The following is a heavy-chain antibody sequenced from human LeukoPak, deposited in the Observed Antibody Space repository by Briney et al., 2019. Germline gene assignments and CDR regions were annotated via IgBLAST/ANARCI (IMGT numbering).Heavy chain of an antibody. CDR2: ISAYNGNT. Sequence: ASVKVSCKASGYTFTSYGISWVRQAPGQGLEWMGWISAYNGNTNYAQKLQGRVTMTTDTSTSTAYMELRSLRSDDTAVYYCARGYYDSSGYYYVREYYFDYWGQGTLVTVSS. J-gene: IGHJ4*02. CDR1: GYTFTSYG. V-gene: IGHV1-18*01. CDR3: ARGYYDSSGYYYVREYYFDY. D-gene: IGHD3-22*01.